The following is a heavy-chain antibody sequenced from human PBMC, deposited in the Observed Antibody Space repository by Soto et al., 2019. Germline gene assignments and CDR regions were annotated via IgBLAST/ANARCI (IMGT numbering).Heavy chain of an antibody. CDR2: VSHSGAT. V-gene: IGHV4-59*01. CDR3: ATRLPEKTWFGVFDY. J-gene: IGHJ4*02. CDR1: GGSISDVF. Sequence: ETLSLTCTVSGGSISDVFWSWIRQPPGKGPEWIGYVSHSGATDYNPSLESRVTISLGTSKNQFSLKLNSVTAADTAVYYCATRLPEKTWFGVFDYWSQGTLVTVSS. D-gene: IGHD3-10*01.